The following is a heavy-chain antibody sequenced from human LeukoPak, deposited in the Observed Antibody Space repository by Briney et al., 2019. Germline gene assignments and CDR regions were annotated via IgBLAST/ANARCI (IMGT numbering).Heavy chain of an antibody. CDR2: IRYDASNK. CDR1: GFTLSSYW. J-gene: IGHJ4*02. Sequence: PGGSLRLSCAASGFTLSSYWMPWVRQAPGKGLEWVAVIRYDASNKNYADSVKGRFTISRDNSKTTLYLQMNTLRAEDTAVYYCARGKVLYAAFDYWGQGTLVTVSS. V-gene: IGHV3-33*08. CDR3: ARGKVLYAAFDY. D-gene: IGHD2-2*02.